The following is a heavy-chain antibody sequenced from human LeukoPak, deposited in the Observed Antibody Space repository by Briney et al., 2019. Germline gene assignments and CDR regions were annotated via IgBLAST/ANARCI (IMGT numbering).Heavy chain of an antibody. D-gene: IGHD3-10*01. Sequence: PGGSLRLSCAASGFTFSSYAMSWVRQAPGKGLEWVSAISGSGSSAYYADSVKGRFTISRDNSKNTLYLQMNSLRAEDTAVYYCARDTITMVRGGSAFDIWGQGTMVTVSS. CDR3: ARDTITMVRGGSAFDI. CDR1: GFTFSSYA. V-gene: IGHV3-23*01. CDR2: ISGSGSSA. J-gene: IGHJ3*02.